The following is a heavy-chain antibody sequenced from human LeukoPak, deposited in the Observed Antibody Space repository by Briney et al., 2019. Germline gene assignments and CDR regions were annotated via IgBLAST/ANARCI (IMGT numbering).Heavy chain of an antibody. D-gene: IGHD6-13*01. CDR3: ARGQRSSRYLGAAYNWFDP. J-gene: IGHJ5*02. CDR1: GGSFSGYY. Sequence: SETLSLTCAVYGGSFSGYYWSWIRQPPGKGLEWIGEINHSGSTNYNPSLKSRVTISVDTSKNQFSLKLSSVTAADTAVYYCARGQRSSRYLGAAYNWFDPWGQGTLVTVSS. CDR2: INHSGST. V-gene: IGHV4-34*01.